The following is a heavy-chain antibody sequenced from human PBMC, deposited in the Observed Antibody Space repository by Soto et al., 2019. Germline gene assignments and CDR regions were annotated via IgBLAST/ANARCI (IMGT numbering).Heavy chain of an antibody. V-gene: IGHV4-39*01. CDR3: ARHVPYYFDY. CDR1: GGSISSSSYY. J-gene: IGHJ4*02. Sequence: SETVSVTCTVSGGSISSSSYYWGWIRQPPGKGLEWIGSIYYSGSTYYNPSLKSRVTISVDTSKNQFSLKLSSVTAADTAVYYCARHVPYYFDYWGQGTLVTVSS. CDR2: IYYSGST.